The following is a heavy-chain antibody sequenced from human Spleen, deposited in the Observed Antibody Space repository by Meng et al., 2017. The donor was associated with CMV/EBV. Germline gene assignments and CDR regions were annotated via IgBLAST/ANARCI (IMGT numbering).Heavy chain of an antibody. V-gene: IGHV4-61*08. J-gene: IGHJ6*02. CDR3: AGSIVVVPAAIFYYYYGMDV. D-gene: IGHD2-2*02. CDR1: RGSVNSGDSY. Sequence: SETLSLTCIVSRGSVNSGDSYWNWIRQPPGKGLEWIGYIYYSGSTNYNPSLKSRVTISVDTSKNQFSLKLSSVTAADTAVYYCAGSIVVVPAAIFYYYYGMDVWGQGTTVTVSS. CDR2: IYYSGST.